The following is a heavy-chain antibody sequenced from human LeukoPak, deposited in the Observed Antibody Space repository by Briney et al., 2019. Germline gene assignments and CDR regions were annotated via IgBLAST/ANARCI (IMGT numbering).Heavy chain of an antibody. V-gene: IGHV4-59*01. J-gene: IGHJ6*03. CDR3: AGSTVRSEYYMDV. CDR1: GGSISSYY. D-gene: IGHD4-11*01. CDR2: IYYSGST. Sequence: PSETLSLTCTVSGGSISSYYWSWIRQPPGKGLEWIGYIYYSGSTNYNPSLKSRVTISVDTSKNQFSLKLSSVTAADTAVYYCAGSTVRSEYYMDVWGKGTTVTVSS.